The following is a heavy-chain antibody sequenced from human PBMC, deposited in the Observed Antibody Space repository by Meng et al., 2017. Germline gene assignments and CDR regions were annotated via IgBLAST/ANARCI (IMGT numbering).Heavy chain of an antibody. V-gene: IGHV4-38-2*02. D-gene: IGHD1-26*01. CDR1: GYSISSGYY. CDR3: AREAGSLEAFDI. Sequence: GSLRLSCTVSGYSISSGYYWGWIRQPPGKGLEWIGSIYHSGSTYYNPSLKSRVTISVDTSKNQFSLKLSSVTAADTAVYYCAREAGSLEAFDIWGQGTMVTVSS. J-gene: IGHJ3*02. CDR2: IYHSGST.